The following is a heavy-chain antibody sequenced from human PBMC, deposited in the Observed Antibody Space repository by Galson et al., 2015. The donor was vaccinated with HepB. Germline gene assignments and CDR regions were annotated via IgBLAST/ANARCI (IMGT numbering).Heavy chain of an antibody. CDR1: GYSFTSYW. Sequence: QSGAEVKKPGESLKISCKGSGYSFTSYWIGWVRQMPGKGLEWMGIIYPGDSDTRYSPSFQGQVTISADKSISAAYLQWSSLKASDTAMYYCATTPVAGRRHENWYFDLWGRGTLDTASS. CDR2: IYPGDSDT. J-gene: IGHJ2*01. V-gene: IGHV5-51*03. D-gene: IGHD6-19*01. CDR3: ATTPVAGRRHENWYFDL.